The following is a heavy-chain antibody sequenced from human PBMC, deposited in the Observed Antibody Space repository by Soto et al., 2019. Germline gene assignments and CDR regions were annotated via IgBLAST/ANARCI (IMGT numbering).Heavy chain of an antibody. CDR2: LSGSGGST. J-gene: IGHJ6*02. Sequence: PGGSLRLSCAASGFTFSSYAMSWVRRAPGKGLEWVSDLSGSGGSTYYADSVKGRFTISRDNSKNTLYLQMNSLRAEDTAVYYCAKAAHCSGGSCYYGMDVWGQGTTVTVS. V-gene: IGHV3-23*01. CDR1: GFTFSSYA. CDR3: AKAAHCSGGSCYYGMDV. D-gene: IGHD2-15*01.